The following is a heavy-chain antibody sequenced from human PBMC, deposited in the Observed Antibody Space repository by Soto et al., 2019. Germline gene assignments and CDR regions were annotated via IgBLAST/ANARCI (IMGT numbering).Heavy chain of an antibody. Sequence: QVQLVQSGAEVKKPGASVKVSCKASGYTFTSYGISWVRQAPGQGLEWMGWISAYNGNTNYAQKLQGRVTMTTDTYTSTAYMELRSLRSDDKAVYYCARAKRGATVKWDRAFDIWGQGTMVTVSS. J-gene: IGHJ3*02. CDR2: ISAYNGNT. V-gene: IGHV1-18*01. D-gene: IGHD4-17*01. CDR3: ARAKRGATVKWDRAFDI. CDR1: GYTFTSYG.